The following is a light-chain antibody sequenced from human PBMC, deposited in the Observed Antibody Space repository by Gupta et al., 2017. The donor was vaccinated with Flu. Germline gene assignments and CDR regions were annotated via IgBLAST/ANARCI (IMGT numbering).Light chain of an antibody. CDR3: QQLNSYPSFT. J-gene: IGKJ3*01. CDR1: QGISSY. CDR2: AAS. V-gene: IGKV1-9*01. Sequence: GDRVTITCRASQGISSYLAWYQQKPGKAPKLLIYAASTLQSGVPSRFSGSGSGTEFTLTISNRQPEDFATYYCQQLNSYPSFTFGHGTKVDIK.